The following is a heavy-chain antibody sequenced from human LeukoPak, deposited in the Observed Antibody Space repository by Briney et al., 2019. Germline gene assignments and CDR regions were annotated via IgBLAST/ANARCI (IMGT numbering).Heavy chain of an antibody. CDR1: GLTVSSNY. V-gene: IGHV3-66*01. D-gene: IGHD3-22*01. Sequence: GGSLRLSCAASGLTVSSNYMSWVRPAPGKGLEWVSFIYSGGSTYYADSVKGRFTISRGNSKNTLYLQINSLRAEDTAVYYCARDGYDSSGYYVDWGQGTLVTVSS. CDR2: IYSGGST. J-gene: IGHJ4*02. CDR3: ARDGYDSSGYYVD.